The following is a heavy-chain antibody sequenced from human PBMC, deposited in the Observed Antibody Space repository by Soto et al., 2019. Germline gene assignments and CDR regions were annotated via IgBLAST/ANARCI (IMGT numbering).Heavy chain of an antibody. Sequence: QVQLQESGPGLVKPSETLSLTCTVSGDSISRFYWSWIRQPPGKGLEWLGYISYSGSTNYSPALRRRVTITADTPKNQFSLKLNAVTAADTAVYYCARGDSPGEFDFWGQGALVTVSS. CDR3: ARGDSPGEFDF. J-gene: IGHJ4*02. CDR2: ISYSGST. V-gene: IGHV4-59*01. D-gene: IGHD3-22*01. CDR1: GDSISRFY.